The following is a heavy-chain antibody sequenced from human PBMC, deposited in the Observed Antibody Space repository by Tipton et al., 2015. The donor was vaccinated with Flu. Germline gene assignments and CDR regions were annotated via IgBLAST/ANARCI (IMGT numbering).Heavy chain of an antibody. CDR2: INPNSGGT. Sequence: QMQLVQSGAEVKKPGASVKGSCKASGYTFTGYYMHWVRQAPGQGLEWMGRINPNSGGTNYAQKFQGRVTMTRDTSISTAYMELSRLRSAATAVYYCARDIPPGSYGSSPNGAVSWGHGTRVPVSS. CDR3: ARDIPPGSYGSSPNGAVS. V-gene: IGHV1-2*06. D-gene: IGHD6-6*01. J-gene: IGHJ5*01. CDR1: GYTFTGYY.